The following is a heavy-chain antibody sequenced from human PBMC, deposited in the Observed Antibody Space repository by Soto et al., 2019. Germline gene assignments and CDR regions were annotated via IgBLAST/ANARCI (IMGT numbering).Heavy chain of an antibody. CDR3: TLMTTVTTFDY. D-gene: IGHD4-17*01. CDR1: GFTFSGSA. J-gene: IGHJ4*02. V-gene: IGHV3-73*01. Sequence: GGSLRLSCAASGFTFSGSAMRWVRQASGKGLEWVGRIRSKANSYATTYATSVKGRFTFSRDDSKNTAYLQMNSLKTEDTAVYYCTLMTTVTTFDYWGQGTLVTVSS. CDR2: IRSKANSYAT.